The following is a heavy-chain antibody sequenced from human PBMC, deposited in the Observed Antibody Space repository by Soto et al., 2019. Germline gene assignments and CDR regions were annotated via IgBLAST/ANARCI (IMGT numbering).Heavy chain of an antibody. CDR3: ARATGADKEDY. Sequence: EVQLVESGGGLVQPGGSLRLSCAASGFTFSSYWMSWVRQAPGKGLEWVANIKEDGSERYYVDSVKGRFTISRDNAKNSRYLQMNRLRAEDTAVYYCARATGADKEDYWGQGTLVTVSS. CDR1: GFTFSSYW. CDR2: IKEDGSER. D-gene: IGHD3-10*01. V-gene: IGHV3-7*04. J-gene: IGHJ4*02.